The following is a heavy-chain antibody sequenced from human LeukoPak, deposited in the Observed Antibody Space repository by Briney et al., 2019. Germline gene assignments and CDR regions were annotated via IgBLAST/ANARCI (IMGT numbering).Heavy chain of an antibody. D-gene: IGHD6-19*01. CDR1: GGTFISYA. V-gene: IGHV1-69*13. CDR2: IIPIFGTA. Sequence: GASVKVSCKASGGTFISYAISWVRQAPGQGLEWMGGIIPIFGTANYAQKFQGRVTITADESTSTAYMELSSLRSEDTAVYYCARDPSYSSGWYDYWGQGTLVTVSS. J-gene: IGHJ4*02. CDR3: ARDPSYSSGWYDY.